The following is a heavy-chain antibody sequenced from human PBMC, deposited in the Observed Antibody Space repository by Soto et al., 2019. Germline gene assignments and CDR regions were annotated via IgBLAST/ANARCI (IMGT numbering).Heavy chain of an antibody. Sequence: GGSLRLSCAASVFTFSSYDMHWVRQATGKGLEWVSAIGTAGYTYYPGSVKGRFTISRENAKNSLYLQMNSLRAGDTAVYYCARVRRGSFDYWGQGTPVTVLL. D-gene: IGHD5-12*01. J-gene: IGHJ4*02. CDR3: ARVRRGSFDY. CDR1: VFTFSSYD. V-gene: IGHV3-13*01. CDR2: IGTAGYT.